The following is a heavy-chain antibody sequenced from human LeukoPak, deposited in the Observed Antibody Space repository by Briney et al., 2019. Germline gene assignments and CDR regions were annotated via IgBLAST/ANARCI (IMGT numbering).Heavy chain of an antibody. V-gene: IGHV3-23*01. D-gene: IGHD3-16*01. J-gene: IGHJ4*02. CDR1: GFTFSSYA. Sequence: GGSLRLSCAASGFTFSSYAMSWVRQAPGKGLEWVSSITGTGGNTYYADSVKGRFTISRDNSKNTLSLQMNSLRAEDTAVYYCARKKGDREFYLDSWGQGTLVTVSS. CDR3: ARKKGDREFYLDS. CDR2: ITGTGGNT.